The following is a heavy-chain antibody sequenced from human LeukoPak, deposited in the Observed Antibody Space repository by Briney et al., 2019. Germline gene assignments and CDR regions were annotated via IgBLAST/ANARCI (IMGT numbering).Heavy chain of an antibody. CDR3: AGLQYTSGWSPIDY. Sequence: KPSETLSLTCTVSGGSISRYYWSWIRQPPGKGLEWIGYIYYSGSTNYNPSLKSRVTMSVDTSKKQFSLKLNSVTAADTAVYYCAGLQYTSGWSPIDYCGRGTLVTVSS. D-gene: IGHD6-19*01. V-gene: IGHV4-59*08. CDR2: IYYSGST. CDR1: GGSISRYY. J-gene: IGHJ4*02.